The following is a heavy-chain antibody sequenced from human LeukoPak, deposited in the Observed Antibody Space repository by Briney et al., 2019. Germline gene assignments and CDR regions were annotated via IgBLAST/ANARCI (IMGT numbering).Heavy chain of an antibody. CDR1: GFTFSDYY. J-gene: IGHJ4*02. V-gene: IGHV3-11*03. Sequence: PGGSLRLSCAASGFTFSDYYMSWIRQAPGRGLEWVSYIRGSSTYTNYADSVKGRFTISRDNAKNSLYLQMNSLRAKATAVYYRAKISWRYCHDYWGQGTLVTVSS. CDR2: IRGSSTYT. CDR3: AKISWRYCHDY. D-gene: IGHD2-8*02.